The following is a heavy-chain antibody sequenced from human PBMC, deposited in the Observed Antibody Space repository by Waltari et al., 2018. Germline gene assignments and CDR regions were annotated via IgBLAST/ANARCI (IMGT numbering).Heavy chain of an antibody. CDR2: IYHSGST. J-gene: IGHJ6*02. CDR3: ARRVSANYVVYYYGMDV. D-gene: IGHD1-7*01. CDR1: GGSISSSNW. Sequence: QVQLQESGPGLVKPSGTLSLTCAVSGGSISSSNWWSWVRQPPGKGLEWIGEIYHSGSTNYNPSLKSRVTIVVDKSKNQFSLKLSSVTAADTAVYYCARRVSANYVVYYYGMDVWGQGTTVTVSS. V-gene: IGHV4-4*02.